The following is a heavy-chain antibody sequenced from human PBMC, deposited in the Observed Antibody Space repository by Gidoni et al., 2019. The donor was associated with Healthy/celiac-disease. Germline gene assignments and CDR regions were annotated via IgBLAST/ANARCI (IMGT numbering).Heavy chain of an antibody. J-gene: IGHJ6*02. CDR3: ARSSLEWLLGYGMDV. CDR1: GFTFSSYA. V-gene: IGHV3-30-3*01. D-gene: IGHD3-3*01. Sequence: QVQLVEYGGGVVQPGRSLRLSCAASGFTFSSYAMHWVRQAPGKGLEWVAVISYDGSNKYYADSVKGRFTISRDNSKNTLYLQMNSLRAEDTAVYYCARSSLEWLLGYGMDVWGQGTTVTVSS. CDR2: ISYDGSNK.